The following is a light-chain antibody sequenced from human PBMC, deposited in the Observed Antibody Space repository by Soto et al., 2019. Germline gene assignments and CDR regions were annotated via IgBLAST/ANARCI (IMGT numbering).Light chain of an antibody. CDR3: GSYTSSMPNV. V-gene: IGLV2-14*03. J-gene: IGLJ1*01. Sequence: QSVLTQPASVSGSPGQSITISCTGTSSDVGGYNSVSWYQHHPGKAPKLMLYDVGDRPSGVSYRFSGSKSGNTASLTISGLQAADEADYFCGSYTSSMPNVFGSGTKVTVL. CDR1: SSDVGGYNS. CDR2: DVG.